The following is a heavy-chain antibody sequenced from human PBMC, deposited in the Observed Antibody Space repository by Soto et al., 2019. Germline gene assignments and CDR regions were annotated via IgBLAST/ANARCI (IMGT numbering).Heavy chain of an antibody. J-gene: IGHJ4*02. CDR3: ARAVARGGGFDY. Sequence: QVQLQESGPGLVTPSQTLSLTCNVSGGSISSGEYYWSWIRQPPGKGLEWIGYIYYSGSTYYNPSLKSRVTISGDTSKKQFSLKLISVTAADTAVYYCARAVARGGGFDYWGQGTLVTVSS. CDR1: GGSISSGEYY. V-gene: IGHV4-30-4*01. D-gene: IGHD2-15*01. CDR2: IYYSGST.